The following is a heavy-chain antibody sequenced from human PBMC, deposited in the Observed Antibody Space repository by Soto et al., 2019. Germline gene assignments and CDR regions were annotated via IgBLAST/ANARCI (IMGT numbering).Heavy chain of an antibody. CDR1: GGSFSGSY. CDR3: ARGADSHPGV. V-gene: IGHV4-34*01. J-gene: IGHJ6*02. D-gene: IGHD2-21*01. CDR2: VNHSGST. Sequence: QVQLQQWGAGLLKPSETLSLTCAVYGGSFSGSYWTWIRQPPGKGLEWIGEVNHSGSTNYNPSLKRSVNNSVDPSKKPFPLELSFGNGPDTAVYYCARGADSHPGVWGQGTTVTVSS.